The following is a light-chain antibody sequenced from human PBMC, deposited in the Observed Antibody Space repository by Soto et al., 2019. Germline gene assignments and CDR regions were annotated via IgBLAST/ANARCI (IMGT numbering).Light chain of an antibody. Sequence: EIVLTQSPGTLSLSPGERATLSCRASQSVISSHLAWYLQKPGQPPRLLIYGASSRATGIPDRFSGSGSGTDFTLTISRLEPEDFAVYYCQQYSSPLRQYTFGQGTKLEIK. V-gene: IGKV3-20*01. CDR3: QQYSSPLRQYT. J-gene: IGKJ2*01. CDR2: GAS. CDR1: QSVISSH.